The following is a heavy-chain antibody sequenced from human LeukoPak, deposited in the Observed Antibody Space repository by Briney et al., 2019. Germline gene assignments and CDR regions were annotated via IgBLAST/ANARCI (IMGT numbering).Heavy chain of an antibody. V-gene: IGHV1-2*02. D-gene: IGHD4-23*01. Sequence: SVKVSRKASGYTFTGYYMHWVRQAPGQGLEWMGWINPNSGGTNYAQKFQGRVTMTRDTSISTAYMELSRLRSDDTAVYYCARSPYGGNSGSGDAFDIWGQGTMVTVSS. CDR3: ARSPYGGNSGSGDAFDI. CDR2: INPNSGGT. CDR1: GYTFTGYY. J-gene: IGHJ3*02.